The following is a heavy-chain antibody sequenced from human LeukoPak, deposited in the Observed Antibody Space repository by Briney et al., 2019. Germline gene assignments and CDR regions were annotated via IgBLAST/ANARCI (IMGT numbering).Heavy chain of an antibody. D-gene: IGHD2-15*01. Sequence: ASVKVSCKASGYTFTSYGISRVRQAPGQGLEWMGWISAYNGNTNYAQKLQGRVTMTTDTSTSTAYMELRSLRSDDTAVYYCARDAYCSGGSCYERWFDPWGQGTLVTVSS. V-gene: IGHV1-18*01. J-gene: IGHJ5*02. CDR3: ARDAYCSGGSCYERWFDP. CDR2: ISAYNGNT. CDR1: GYTFTSYG.